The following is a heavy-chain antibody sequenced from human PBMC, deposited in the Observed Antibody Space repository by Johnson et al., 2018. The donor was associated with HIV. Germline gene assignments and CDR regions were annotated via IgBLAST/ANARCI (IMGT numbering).Heavy chain of an antibody. D-gene: IGHD2-15*01. J-gene: IGHJ3*02. Sequence: VQLVESGGGLMQPGGSLRLSCEASGLIVSVNYMNWVRQAPGKGLEWVSALYAGGPTYYADSVEGRFHISSDSSKNTVYLQMNSLRAEDTAMYYCARDRAYHCSGGSCSHVFDIWGQGTMVTVSS. CDR1: GLIVSVNY. CDR2: LYAGGPT. V-gene: IGHV3-53*01. CDR3: ARDRAYHCSGGSCSHVFDI.